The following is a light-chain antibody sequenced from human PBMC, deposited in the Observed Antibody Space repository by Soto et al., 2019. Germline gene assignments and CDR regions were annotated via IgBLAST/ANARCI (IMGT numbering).Light chain of an antibody. V-gene: IGKV4-1*01. CDR2: WAS. CDR3: QQYYTTPIT. Sequence: DIVMTQSPDSLAVSLGERATIHCKSSQSVLYTSNNKNCLAWFQKKPGQPPKLLIFWASTREFGVPDRFSGSGSGTDFTLAISSLQPEDVAIYYCQQYYTTPITFGQGTRLEIK. CDR1: QSVLYTSNNKNC. J-gene: IGKJ5*01.